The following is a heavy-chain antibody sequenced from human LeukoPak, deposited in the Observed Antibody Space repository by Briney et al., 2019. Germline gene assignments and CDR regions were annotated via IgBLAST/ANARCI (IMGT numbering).Heavy chain of an antibody. D-gene: IGHD2/OR15-2a*01. CDR3: ARVASFRFYFDY. Sequence: GGSLRLSCAASGFTFSSYAMHWVRQAPGKGLEWVSSINSRSNYIFYADSVKGRFTVSRDNAKNSLYLQMNSLRAEDTAVYFCARVASFRFYFDYWAREPWSPSPQ. CDR1: GFTFSSYA. CDR2: INSRSNYI. J-gene: IGHJ4*02. V-gene: IGHV3-21*04.